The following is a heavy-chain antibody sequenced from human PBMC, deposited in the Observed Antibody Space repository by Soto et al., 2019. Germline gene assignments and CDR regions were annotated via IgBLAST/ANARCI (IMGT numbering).Heavy chain of an antibody. J-gene: IGHJ6*02. D-gene: IGHD3-22*01. CDR2: IRSKAYGGKT. Sequence: GGSLRLSCTASGITFGDSAMSWFRQAPGKGLEWVGFIRSKAYGGKTEYAASVKGRFTISRDDSKTIAYLQMNSLKTEDTAVYYCRSCYDSSKEFYCYYGMDVWGQGTTVTVS. CDR1: GITFGDSA. V-gene: IGHV3-49*03. CDR3: RSCYDSSKEFYCYYGMDV.